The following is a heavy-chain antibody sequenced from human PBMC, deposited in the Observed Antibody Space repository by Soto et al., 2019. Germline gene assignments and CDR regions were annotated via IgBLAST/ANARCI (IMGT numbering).Heavy chain of an antibody. CDR3: ARHRLNLWFGELLPSFFVY. D-gene: IGHD3-10*01. V-gene: IGHV4-39*01. CDR2: ISYTGST. Sequence: PSETLSLTCTVSGGSISSSSYYWGWIRQSPGKGLEWIGSISYTGSTYYSPSLESRVTISVDTSKNQFSLKLSSVTAADTAVYYCARHRLNLWFGELLPSFFVYWGQVTLVSVSS. CDR1: GGSISSSSYY. J-gene: IGHJ4*01.